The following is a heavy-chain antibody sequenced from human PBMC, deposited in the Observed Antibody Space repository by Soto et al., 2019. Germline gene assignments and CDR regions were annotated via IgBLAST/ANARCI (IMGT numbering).Heavy chain of an antibody. J-gene: IGHJ4*02. Sequence: EVQLLESGGDLVQPGGSLRLSCVASTFPLNDNVMAWIRQAPGQGLVWVSGLQGGGAGTFYAPSVKGRFTISRDDSKNTPYLQMYGQRAEDTAIYYCAKGGPVSGWHNFHYWGQGTLVAVSP. CDR1: TFPLNDNV. CDR2: LQGGGAGT. V-gene: IGHV3-23*01. CDR3: AKGGPVSGWHNFHY. D-gene: IGHD6-25*01.